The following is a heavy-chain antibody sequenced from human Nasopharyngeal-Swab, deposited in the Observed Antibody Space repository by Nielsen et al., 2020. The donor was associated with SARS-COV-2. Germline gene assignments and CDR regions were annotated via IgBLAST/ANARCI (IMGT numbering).Heavy chain of an antibody. CDR2: IYYSGST. Sequence: SETLSLTCTVSGGSISSGGYYWSWIRQHPGKGLEWIGYIYYSGSTYYNPSLKSRLTISVDTSKNQFSLKLSSVTAADTAVYYCARAARYSSTWSLPYDAFDIWGQGTMVTVSS. CDR1: GGSISSGGYY. D-gene: IGHD6-13*01. V-gene: IGHV4-31*03. J-gene: IGHJ3*02. CDR3: ARAARYSSTWSLPYDAFDI.